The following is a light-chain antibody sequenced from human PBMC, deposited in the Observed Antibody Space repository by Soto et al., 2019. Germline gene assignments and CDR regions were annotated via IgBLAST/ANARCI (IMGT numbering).Light chain of an antibody. J-gene: IGLJ3*02. CDR3: ASWDVSLNAWV. CDR2: TFA. V-gene: IGLV1-44*01. Sequence: QSVLTQPPSASGTPGQRVTISCSGSRSNIGSNAVNWYQQLPGTAPKLIIYTFAQRPSGVPDRFSGSKSGTSASLAISGLQSADEADYYCASWDVSLNAWVFGGGTQLTVL. CDR1: RSNIGSNA.